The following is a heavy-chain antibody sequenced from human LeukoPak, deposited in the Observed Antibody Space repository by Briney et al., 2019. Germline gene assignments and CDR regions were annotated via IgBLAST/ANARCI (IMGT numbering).Heavy chain of an antibody. CDR1: GYTFIDFV. CDR2: ISAYNGGT. J-gene: IGHJ4*02. Sequence: GASVKVSCETSGYTFIDFVMSWVRQAPGQGLEWMGWISAYNGGTNYAHNLQGRVTMTTDTSTSTAYMELRSLRSDDTAVYYCARGRPSDYWGQGTLVTVSS. CDR3: ARGRPSDY. V-gene: IGHV1-18*01.